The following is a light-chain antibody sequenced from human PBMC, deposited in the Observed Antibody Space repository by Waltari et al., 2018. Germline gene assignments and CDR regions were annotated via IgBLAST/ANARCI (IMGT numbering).Light chain of an antibody. CDR1: QSVSSLY. J-gene: IGKJ3*01. V-gene: IGKV3-20*01. CDR3: QHYSSSPPAFT. Sequence: EIMLTQSPGTLSLSPGERATLSCRASQSVSSLYVGWYQQKPGQAPRRLITSAPSRATGIPHTFSGSGSETDFTLTISRLEPEDFAVYYCQHYSSSPPAFTFGPGTKVDI. CDR2: SAP.